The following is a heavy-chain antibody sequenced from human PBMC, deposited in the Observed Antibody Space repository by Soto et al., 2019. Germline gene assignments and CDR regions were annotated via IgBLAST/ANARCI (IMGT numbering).Heavy chain of an antibody. J-gene: IGHJ5*02. CDR2: IYYSGST. D-gene: IGHD1-26*01. V-gene: IGHV4-39*01. CDR3: ASVGSTGSYPIAFDP. CDR1: GGSISSSSYY. Sequence: QLQLQESGPGLVKPSETLSLTCTVSGGSISSSSYYWGWIRQPPGKGLEWIGSIYYSGSTYYNPSLKSRVTISVDTSKNQCSLKLSSVTAADTAVYYCASVGSTGSYPIAFDPWGQGTLVNVSS.